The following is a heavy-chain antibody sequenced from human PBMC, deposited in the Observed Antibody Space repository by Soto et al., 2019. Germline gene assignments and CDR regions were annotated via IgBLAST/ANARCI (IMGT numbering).Heavy chain of an antibody. CDR1: GFTFTSSA. D-gene: IGHD6-19*01. CDR3: AAARIAVAGILYYFDY. V-gene: IGHV1-58*02. J-gene: IGHJ4*02. CDR2: IVVGSGNT. Sequence: ASVKVSCKASGFTFTSSAMQWVRQARGQRLEWKGWIVVGSGNTNYAQKFQERVTITRDMSTSTAYMELSSLRSEDTAVYYCAAARIAVAGILYYFDYWGQGTLVTVSS.